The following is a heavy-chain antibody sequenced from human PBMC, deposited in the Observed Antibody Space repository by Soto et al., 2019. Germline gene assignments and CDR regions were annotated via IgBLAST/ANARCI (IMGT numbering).Heavy chain of an antibody. CDR1: GGTFNNYA. CDR2: IIPISGTT. V-gene: IGHV1-69*06. Sequence: QVQLVQSGAEVKRPESSMKVSCKPSGGTFNNYAINWVRQAPGQGLEWMGAIIPISGTTKYAQKFQGRVTIAADKSTSTVYMDLRSLRSEDTAVYYCARWGGLSCSGAVCFKKPFDYWGQGILVTVSS. CDR3: ARWGGLSCSGAVCFKKPFDY. J-gene: IGHJ4*02. D-gene: IGHD2-8*02.